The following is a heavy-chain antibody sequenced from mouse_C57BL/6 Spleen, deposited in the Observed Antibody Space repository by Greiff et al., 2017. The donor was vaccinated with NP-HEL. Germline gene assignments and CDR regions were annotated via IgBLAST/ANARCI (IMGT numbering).Heavy chain of an antibody. V-gene: IGHV1-61*01. CDR3: ARSRNYYGSSPYFDY. J-gene: IGHJ2*01. CDR1: GYTFTSYW. CDR2: IYPSDSET. Sequence: VQLQQPGAELVRPGSSVKLSCKASGYTFTSYWMDWVKQRPGQGLEWIGNIYPSDSETHYNQKFKDKATLTVDKSSSTAYMQLSSLTSEDSAVYYCARSRNYYGSSPYFDYWGQGTTLTVSS. D-gene: IGHD1-1*01.